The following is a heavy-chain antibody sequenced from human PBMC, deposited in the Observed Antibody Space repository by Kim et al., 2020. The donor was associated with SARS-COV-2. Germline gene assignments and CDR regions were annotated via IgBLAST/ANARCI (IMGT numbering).Heavy chain of an antibody. D-gene: IGHD1-26*01. CDR3: ATDGGSYASAGY. Sequence: YAQKVQGRVTMTEDTSTDPAYMGLSSLRSEDTAVYYCATDGGSYASAGYWGQGTLVTVSS. V-gene: IGHV1-24*01. J-gene: IGHJ4*02.